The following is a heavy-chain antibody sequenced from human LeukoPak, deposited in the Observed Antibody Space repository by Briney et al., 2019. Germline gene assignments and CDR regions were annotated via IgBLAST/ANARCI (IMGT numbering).Heavy chain of an antibody. CDR3: ASSDGINWFDP. J-gene: IGHJ5*02. CDR1: GFTFSSYA. D-gene: IGHD2-15*01. V-gene: IGHV3-30-3*01. CDR2: ISYDGSNK. Sequence: GGSLRLSCAASGFTFSSYAMHWVRQAPGKGLEWVAVISYDGSNKYYADSVKGRFTISRDNSKNTLYLQMNSLRAEDTAVYYCASSDGINWFDPWGQGTLVTVSS.